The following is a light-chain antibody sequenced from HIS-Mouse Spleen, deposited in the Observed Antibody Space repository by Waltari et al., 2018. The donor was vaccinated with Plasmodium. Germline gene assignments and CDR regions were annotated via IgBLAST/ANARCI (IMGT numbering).Light chain of an antibody. V-gene: IGLV2-23*01. Sequence: QSALTQPASVSGSPGQSITISCTGTSSDVGSYNLVSWYQQHPGKAPKPLIYEGSKRPSGVSNRFAGSKSGNTASRTISGLQAEDEADYYCCSYAGSRMVFGGGTKLTVL. CDR2: EGS. CDR1: SSDVGSYNL. J-gene: IGLJ2*01. CDR3: CSYAGSRMV.